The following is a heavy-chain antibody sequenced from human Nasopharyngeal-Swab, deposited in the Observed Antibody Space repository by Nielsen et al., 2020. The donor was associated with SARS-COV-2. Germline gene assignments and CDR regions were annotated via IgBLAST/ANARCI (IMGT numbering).Heavy chain of an antibody. CDR1: GYTFTSYD. J-gene: IGHJ6*02. V-gene: IGHV1-8*01. CDR2: MNPNSGNT. Sequence: ASVKVSCKASGYTFTSYDINWVRQATGQGLEWMGWMNPNSGNTGYAQKFQGRVTMTRNTSISTAYMELSSLRSEDTAVYYCARDLITMVRGVIISGGGYYYYYGMDVWGQGTTVTVSS. CDR3: ARDLITMVRGVIISGGGYYYYYGMDV. D-gene: IGHD3-10*01.